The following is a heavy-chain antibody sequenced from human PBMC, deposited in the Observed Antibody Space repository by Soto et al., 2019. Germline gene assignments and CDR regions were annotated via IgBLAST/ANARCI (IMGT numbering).Heavy chain of an antibody. CDR3: ARGYCSSTSCYVDYYYYGMDV. D-gene: IGHD2-2*01. Sequence: GASVKVSCKASRGTFSSYAISWVRQAPGQGLEWMGGIIPIFGTANYAQKFQGRVTITADESTSTAYMELSSLRSEDTAVYYCARGYCSSTSCYVDYYYYGMDVWGQGTTVTVS. J-gene: IGHJ6*02. CDR1: RGTFSSYA. V-gene: IGHV1-69*13. CDR2: IIPIFGTA.